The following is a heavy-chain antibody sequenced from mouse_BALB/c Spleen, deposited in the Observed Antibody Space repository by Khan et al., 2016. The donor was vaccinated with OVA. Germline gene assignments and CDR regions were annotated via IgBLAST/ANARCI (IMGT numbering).Heavy chain of an antibody. J-gene: IGHJ2*01. D-gene: IGHD1-1*01. CDR2: ISYSGVT. Sequence: EVQLKESGPGLVKPSQSLSLTCTVTGYSITSGYAWNWIRQFPGNKLEWMGYISYSGVTSYTPSLKSRISITRDTSKNQFFLQLNSVTTEDTATYYFARGNYYGYYFDYRGQGTTLTVSS. CDR1: GYSITSGYA. CDR3: ARGNYYGYYFDY. V-gene: IGHV3-2*02.